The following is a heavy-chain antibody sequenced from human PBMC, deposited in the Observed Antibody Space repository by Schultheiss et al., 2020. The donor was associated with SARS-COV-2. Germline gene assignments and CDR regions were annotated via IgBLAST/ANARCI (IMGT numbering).Heavy chain of an antibody. CDR1: GFTFSSYA. CDR2: ISGSGGST. J-gene: IGHJ6*02. Sequence: GGSLRLSCAASGFTFSSYAMSWVRQAPGKGLEWVSAISGSGGSTYYADSVKGRFTISRDNSKNTLYLQMNSLRAEDTAVYYCAKDWYCSSTSCYPDYYYYGMDVWGQGTTVTVSS. D-gene: IGHD2-2*01. CDR3: AKDWYCSSTSCYPDYYYYGMDV. V-gene: IGHV3-23*01.